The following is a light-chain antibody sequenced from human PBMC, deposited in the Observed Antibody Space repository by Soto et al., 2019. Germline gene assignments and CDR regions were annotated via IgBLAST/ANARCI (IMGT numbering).Light chain of an antibody. CDR1: SSDVGGYNS. J-gene: IGLJ1*01. Sequence: QSVLTQPASVSGSPGQSITISCTGTSSDVGGYNSVSWYRQDPGKAPKLIIYDVTYRPSGVSNRFSGSKSGNTASLTISGLQSEDEADYHCSSFTSSITYVLGTGTKVTVL. CDR3: SSFTSSITYV. V-gene: IGLV2-14*01. CDR2: DVT.